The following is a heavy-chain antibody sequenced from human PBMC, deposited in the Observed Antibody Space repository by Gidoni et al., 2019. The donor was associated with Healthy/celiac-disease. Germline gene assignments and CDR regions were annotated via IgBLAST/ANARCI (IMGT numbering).Heavy chain of an antibody. V-gene: IGHV5-10-1*03. J-gene: IGHJ5*02. CDR3: ARGSGSFSP. CDR1: GYSFTSYW. Sequence: EVQLLPSAAEVKKPGASLRIPGTGYGYSFTSYWISWVRQMPGKGLEWMGRIDPSDSYTNYSPSFQGHVTISADKSISTAYLQWSSLKASDTAMYYCARGSGSFSPWGQGTLVTVSS. D-gene: IGHD1-26*01. CDR2: IDPSDSYT.